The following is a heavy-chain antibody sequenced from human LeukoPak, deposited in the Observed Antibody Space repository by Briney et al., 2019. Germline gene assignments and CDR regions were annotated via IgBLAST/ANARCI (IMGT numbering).Heavy chain of an antibody. J-gene: IGHJ5*02. CDR1: GGSISSGGYY. D-gene: IGHD2-15*01. CDR3: ARGGYCSGGSCYLTWFDP. Sequence: SQTLSLTCTVSGGSISSGGYYWSWIRQHPGKGLEWIGCIYYSGSTYYNPSLKSRLTISVDTSKNQFSLKLSSVTAADTAVYYCARGGYCSGGSCYLTWFDPWGQGTLVTVPS. CDR2: IYYSGST. V-gene: IGHV4-31*03.